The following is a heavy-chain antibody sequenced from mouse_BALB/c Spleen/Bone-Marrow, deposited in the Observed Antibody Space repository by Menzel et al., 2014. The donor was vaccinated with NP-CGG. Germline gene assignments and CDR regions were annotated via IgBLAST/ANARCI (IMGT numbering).Heavy chain of an antibody. V-gene: IGHV1-18*01. Sequence: EVQLQQSGPELVKPGASVKISCKTSGYTFTEYTIHWVKQSHGKSLEWIGNINPNIGGTTYNQKFKGKATLTVDMSSSTAYMDLRSLTSEDSAVHYCARGRFAYWGQGTLVTVSA. CDR2: INPNIGGT. CDR1: GYTFTEYT. J-gene: IGHJ3*01. CDR3: ARGRFAY.